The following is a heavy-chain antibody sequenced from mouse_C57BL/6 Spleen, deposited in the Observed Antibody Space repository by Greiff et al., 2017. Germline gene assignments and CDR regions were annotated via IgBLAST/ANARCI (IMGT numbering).Heavy chain of an antibody. Sequence: QVQLQQPGAELVMPGASVKLSCKASGYTFTSYWMHWVKQRPGQGLEWIGEIDPSDSYTNYNQKFKGKSTLTVDQSSSTAYMQLSSLTSEDSAVYYCARGGTTVVDNAMGYWGQGTSVTVSS. V-gene: IGHV1-69*01. D-gene: IGHD1-1*01. CDR2: IDPSDSYT. CDR1: GYTFTSYW. CDR3: ARGGTTVVDNAMGY. J-gene: IGHJ4*01.